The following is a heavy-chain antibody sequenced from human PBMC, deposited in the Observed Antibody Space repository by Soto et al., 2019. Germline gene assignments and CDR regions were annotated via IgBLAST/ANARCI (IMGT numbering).Heavy chain of an antibody. CDR3: VKDGGYCSSSTCYSPRNHYFDS. Sequence: GGSLRLSCAASGFIFSDYWMSWVRQAPGKGPEWVANIKFDGSEKQYVDSVRGRFTISRDNSRNSLFLQMNSLRAGDTAVYYCVKDGGYCSSSTCYSPRNHYFDSWGLGTLVTVSS. V-gene: IGHV3-7*03. D-gene: IGHD2-2*01. CDR2: IKFDGSEK. J-gene: IGHJ4*02. CDR1: GFIFSDYW.